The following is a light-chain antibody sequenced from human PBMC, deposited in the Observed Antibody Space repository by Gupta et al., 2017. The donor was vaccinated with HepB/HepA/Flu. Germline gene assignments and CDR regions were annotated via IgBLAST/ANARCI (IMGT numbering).Light chain of an antibody. V-gene: IGLV1-51*02. CDR2: ENN. CDR1: SSNIGNNY. CDR3: GTWDSSLSAVV. Sequence: QSVLPQPPSVSAAPGQTVTISCSGRSSNIGNNYVSWYQQLPGTAPKLLIYENNKRPSGIPDRFSGSKSGTSATLGITGLQTGDEADYYCGTWDSSLSAVVFGGGTKLTVL. J-gene: IGLJ3*02.